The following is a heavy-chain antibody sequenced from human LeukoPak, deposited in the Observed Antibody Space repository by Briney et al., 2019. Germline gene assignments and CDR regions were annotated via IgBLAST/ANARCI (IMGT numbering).Heavy chain of an antibody. CDR1: GGSISSYY. V-gene: IGHV4-59*01. CDR2: IYYSGST. J-gene: IGHJ5*02. CDR3: ARARLGENWFDP. D-gene: IGHD3-16*01. Sequence: PSKTLSLTCTVSGGSISSYYWSWIRQPPGKGLEWIGYIYYSGSTNYNPSLKSRVTISVDTSKNQFSLKLSSVTAADTAVYYCARARLGENWFDPWGQGTLVTVSS.